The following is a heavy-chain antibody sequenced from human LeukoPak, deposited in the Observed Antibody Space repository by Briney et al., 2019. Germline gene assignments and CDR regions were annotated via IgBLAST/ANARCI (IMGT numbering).Heavy chain of an antibody. Sequence: PGGSLRLSFAASGFTFSNYAMSWVRQAPGKGLEWVSTISGSGGNTYYADSVKGRFFISRDNSKNTLYLQMNTLGAEDTALYYCAKDWRVNDSNGYPDYWGQGTLVTVSS. V-gene: IGHV3-23*01. CDR1: GFTFSNYA. CDR3: AKDWRVNDSNGYPDY. D-gene: IGHD3-22*01. CDR2: ISGSGGNT. J-gene: IGHJ4*02.